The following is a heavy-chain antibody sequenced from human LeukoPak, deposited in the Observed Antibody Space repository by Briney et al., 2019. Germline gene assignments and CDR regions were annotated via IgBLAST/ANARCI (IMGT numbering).Heavy chain of an antibody. CDR3: ARGDGYYDSSGYYQYYFDY. D-gene: IGHD3-22*01. CDR2: INPSGGST. J-gene: IGHJ4*02. Sequence: ASVKVSCKASGGTFSSYAISWVRQAPGQGLEWMGLINPSGGSTSYAQKFQGRVTMTRDTSTSTVYMELSSLRSEDTAVYYCARGDGYYDSSGYYQYYFDYWGQGTLVTVSS. V-gene: IGHV1-46*01. CDR1: GGTFSSYA.